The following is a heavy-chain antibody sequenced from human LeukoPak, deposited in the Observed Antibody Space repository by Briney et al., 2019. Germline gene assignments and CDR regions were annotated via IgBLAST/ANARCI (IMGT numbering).Heavy chain of an antibody. V-gene: IGHV3-30*04. Sequence: PGGSLRLSCAASGFTFSSYAMHWVRQAPGKGLEWVAVISYDGSNKYYADSVKGRFTISRDNSKNTLYLQMNSLRAEDTAVYYCARDRNGYGIFDYWGQGTLVTVSS. CDR3: ARDRNGYGIFDY. D-gene: IGHD5-12*01. CDR2: ISYDGSNK. CDR1: GFTFSSYA. J-gene: IGHJ4*02.